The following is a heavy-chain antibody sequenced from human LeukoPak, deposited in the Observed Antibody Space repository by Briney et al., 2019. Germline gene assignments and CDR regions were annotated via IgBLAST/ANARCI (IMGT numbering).Heavy chain of an antibody. Sequence: SVKVSCKASGGTFSSYAISWVRQTPGQGLEWMGRIIPIFGTANYAQKFQGRVTITTDESTSTAYMELSSLRSEDTAVYYCASDLLGWFDPWGQGTLVTVSS. CDR1: GGTFSSYA. CDR3: ASDLLGWFDP. J-gene: IGHJ5*02. V-gene: IGHV1-69*05. D-gene: IGHD2/OR15-2a*01. CDR2: IIPIFGTA.